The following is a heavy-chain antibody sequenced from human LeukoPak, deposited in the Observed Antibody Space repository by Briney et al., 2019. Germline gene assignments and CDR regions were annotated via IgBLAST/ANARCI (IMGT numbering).Heavy chain of an antibody. J-gene: IGHJ6*04. CDR1: GGSFSGHY. Sequence: SETLSLTCAVYGGSFSGHYWSWIRQPPGKGLEWIGEINHSGSTNYNPSLKSRVTISVDTSKNQFSLKLSSVTAADTAVYYCARERCSSTSCCRYYYYGMDVWGKGTTVTVSS. V-gene: IGHV4-34*01. CDR2: INHSGST. D-gene: IGHD2-2*01. CDR3: ARERCSSTSCCRYYYYGMDV.